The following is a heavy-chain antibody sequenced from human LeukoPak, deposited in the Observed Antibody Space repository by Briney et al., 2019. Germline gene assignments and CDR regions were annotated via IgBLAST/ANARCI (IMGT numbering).Heavy chain of an antibody. D-gene: IGHD3-10*01. CDR1: GYSISSDSY. CDR3: ARASGSYGSGSYYYYGMDV. CDR2: IFHGGST. J-gene: IGHJ6*04. Sequence: PSETLSLTCAVSGYSISSDSYWGCIRPPPGKRLECIGIIFHGGSTYYTPSLKGRVTMSVDKSKNKLSLKLSSVTAADTAVYYCARASGSYGSGSYYYYGMDVWGKGTTVTVSS. V-gene: IGHV4-38-2*01.